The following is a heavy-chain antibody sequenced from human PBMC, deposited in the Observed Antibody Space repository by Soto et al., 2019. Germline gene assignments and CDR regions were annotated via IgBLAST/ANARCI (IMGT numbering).Heavy chain of an antibody. CDR1: GYTFTSYG. V-gene: IGHV1-18*01. CDR3: ARDDTGYSSSGRFDP. CDR2: ISAYNGNT. J-gene: IGHJ5*02. Sequence: QVQLVQSGAEVKKPGASVKVSCKASGYTFTSYGISWVRQAPGQGLEWMGWISAYNGNTNYAQKLQGRVTMTTDTSTSTAYRELRSLRSDDTAVYYCARDDTGYSSSGRFDPWGQGTLVTVSS. D-gene: IGHD6-13*01.